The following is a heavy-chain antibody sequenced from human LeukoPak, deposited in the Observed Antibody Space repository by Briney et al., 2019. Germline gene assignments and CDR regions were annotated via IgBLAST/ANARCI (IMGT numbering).Heavy chain of an antibody. J-gene: IGHJ4*02. CDR2: ISSSSSYI. CDR1: GFTFSSYS. V-gene: IGHV3-21*01. CDR3: AKDDSSGYYLDYFDY. Sequence: GGSLRLSCAASGFTFSSYSMNWVRQAPGKGLEWVSSISSSSSYIYYADSVKGRFTISRDNAKNSLYLQMNSLRAEDTAVYYCAKDDSSGYYLDYFDYWGQGTLVTVSS. D-gene: IGHD3-22*01.